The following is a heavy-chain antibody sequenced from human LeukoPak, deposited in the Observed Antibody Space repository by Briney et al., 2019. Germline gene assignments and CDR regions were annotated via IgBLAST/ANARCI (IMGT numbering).Heavy chain of an antibody. V-gene: IGHV3-74*01. CDR2: INIDERIT. Sequence: GGSLRLSCAASGFSFSTQRMHWVRHAPGKGLVWVSYINIDERITGYADSVKGLFTISRDNAKNTLYLQMNSLRAEDTAVYYCAKDWEGYSYGYSDYWGQGTLVTVSS. CDR1: GFSFSTQR. D-gene: IGHD5-18*01. J-gene: IGHJ4*02. CDR3: AKDWEGYSYGYSDY.